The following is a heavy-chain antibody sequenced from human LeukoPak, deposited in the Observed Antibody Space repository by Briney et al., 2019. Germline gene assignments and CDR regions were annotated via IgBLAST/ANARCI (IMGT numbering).Heavy chain of an antibody. CDR2: MNPNSGNT. Sequence: GASVKVSCKASGYTFTSYDINWVRQATGQGLEWMGWMNPNSGNTGYAQKFQGRVTMTRNTSISTAYMELSSLRSEDTAVYYCARGPKYVPYYDFWSGFRPYYYGMDVRGQGTTVTVSS. J-gene: IGHJ6*02. CDR3: ARGPKYVPYYDFWSGFRPYYYGMDV. D-gene: IGHD3-3*01. CDR1: GYTFTSYD. V-gene: IGHV1-8*01.